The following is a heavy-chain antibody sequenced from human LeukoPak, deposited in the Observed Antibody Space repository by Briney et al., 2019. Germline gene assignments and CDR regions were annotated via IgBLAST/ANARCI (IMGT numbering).Heavy chain of an antibody. CDR2: IAWNSGIM. D-gene: IGHD6-13*01. CDR3: AKDKFTAAGHSYFDS. J-gene: IGHJ4*02. Sequence: GGSLRLSCAASGFTFDDYAMHWVRRAPGKGLEWVSGIAWNSGIMGYADSVKGRFAISRDNAKNSLYLQMDSLRPEDTALYYCAKDKFTAAGHSYFDSWGQGTLVTVSS. CDR1: GFTFDDYA. V-gene: IGHV3-9*01.